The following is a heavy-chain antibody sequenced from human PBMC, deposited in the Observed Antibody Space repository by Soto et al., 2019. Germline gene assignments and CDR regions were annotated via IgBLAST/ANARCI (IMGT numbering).Heavy chain of an antibody. D-gene: IGHD5-18*01. CDR1: GFTFSSYG. V-gene: IGHV3-30*03. CDR2: ISYDGSNK. Sequence: GXSLRLSCAASGFTFSSYGMHWFRQAPVKGLEWVAVISYDGSNKYYADSVKGRFTISRDNSKNTLYLQMNSLRAEDTAVYYCARHGYSYGGGYFDYWGQGTLVTVSS. CDR3: ARHGYSYGGGYFDY. J-gene: IGHJ4*02.